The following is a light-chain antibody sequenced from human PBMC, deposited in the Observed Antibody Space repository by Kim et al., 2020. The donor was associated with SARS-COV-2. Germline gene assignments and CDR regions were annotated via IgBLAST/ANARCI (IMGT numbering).Light chain of an antibody. CDR2: DAS. CDR3: QQRNSGPRT. V-gene: IGKV3-11*01. J-gene: IGKJ1*01. CDR1: QVVGIY. Sequence: SPVEGAAPYCRGRQVVGIYLAWYQQKPGQGPRVVIYDASNRFTGIPARFSCGGSGPDFTLTIRSLEPEDFAVYYCQQRNSGPRTFGQGTKVDIK.